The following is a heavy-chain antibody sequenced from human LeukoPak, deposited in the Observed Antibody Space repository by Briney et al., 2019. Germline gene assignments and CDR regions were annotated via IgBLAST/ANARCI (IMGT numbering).Heavy chain of an antibody. CDR2: ISSSSSYI. CDR3: ARDWVGYYYYHMDV. CDR1: GFTFSSYS. J-gene: IGHJ6*03. V-gene: IGHV3-21*01. D-gene: IGHD2-15*01. Sequence: PGGSLRLSCAASGFTFSSYSMNWVRQAPGKGLEWVSSISSSSSYIYYADSVKGRFTISRDNAKNSLYLQMNSLRDEDTAVYYCARDWVGYYYYHMDVWGKGTTVTVSS.